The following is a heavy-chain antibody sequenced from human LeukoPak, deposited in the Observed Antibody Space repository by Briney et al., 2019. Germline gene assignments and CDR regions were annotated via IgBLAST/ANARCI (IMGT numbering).Heavy chain of an antibody. J-gene: IGHJ4*02. V-gene: IGHV1-2*04. CDR2: INPNSGGT. Sequence: ASVKVSCKASGYTFTGYYMYWVRLAPGQGLEWVGWINPNSGGTNYAQKFQGWVTMTRDTSISTAYMELSRLRSDDTAVYYCARAGSSWYAPTSASDYWGQGTLVTVSS. D-gene: IGHD6-13*01. CDR1: GYTFTGYY. CDR3: ARAGSSWYAPTSASDY.